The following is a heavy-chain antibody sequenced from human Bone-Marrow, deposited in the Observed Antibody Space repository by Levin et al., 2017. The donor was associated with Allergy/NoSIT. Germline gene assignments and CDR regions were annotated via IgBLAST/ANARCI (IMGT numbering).Heavy chain of an antibody. J-gene: IGHJ6*02. CDR1: GGSISSSVHS. CDR2: IFHSGRT. Sequence: SQTLSLTCTVSGGSISSSVHSWNWIRQSPGTGLEWIGYIFHSGRTFYNPSLKSRVTISLDRSKNLVSLKLSSVTAADTAVYYCVRDRPGDYYGLDVWGQGTTVTVSS. V-gene: IGHV4-30-2*06. CDR3: VRDRPGDYYGLDV.